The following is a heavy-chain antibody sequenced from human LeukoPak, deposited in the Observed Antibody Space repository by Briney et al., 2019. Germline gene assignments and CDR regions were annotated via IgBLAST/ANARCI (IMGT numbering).Heavy chain of an antibody. CDR2: IYYSGNT. D-gene: IGHD3-3*01. Sequence: SETLSLTCTVSGGSIISSIYYWGWIRQPPGKGLEWIGTIYYSGNTFYSPSLKSRVTISIDTSKNQFSLKLSSVTAADTALYYCARHPSFDWFGPWGQGTLVTVSS. J-gene: IGHJ5*02. CDR3: ARHPSFDWFGP. V-gene: IGHV4-39*01. CDR1: GGSIISSIYY.